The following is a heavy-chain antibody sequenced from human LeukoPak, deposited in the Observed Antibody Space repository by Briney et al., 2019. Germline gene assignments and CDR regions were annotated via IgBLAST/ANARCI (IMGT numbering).Heavy chain of an antibody. CDR3: ARSNYYDFWSGYFLAYGMDV. V-gene: IGHV5-51*01. CDR2: IYPGDSDT. CDR1: GYSLTSYW. Sequence: GESLKISCKGSGYSLTSYWIGWVRQMPGKGLGWMGIIYPGDSDTRYSPSFQGQVTISADKSISTAYLQWSSLKASDTAMYYCARSNYYDFWSGYFLAYGMDVGGQGTTVTVSS. D-gene: IGHD3-3*01. J-gene: IGHJ6*02.